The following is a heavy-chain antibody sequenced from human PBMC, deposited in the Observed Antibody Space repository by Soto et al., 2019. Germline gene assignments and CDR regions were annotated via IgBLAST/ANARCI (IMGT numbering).Heavy chain of an antibody. J-gene: IGHJ4*02. CDR1: GDSFNDYP. CDR2: TIPVSGTT. CDR3: ASSYGVSWYGDF. V-gene: IGHV1-69*01. D-gene: IGHD6-13*01. Sequence: QVPLVQSGAEVRKPGSSVKVSCHSSGDSFNDYPVTWVRQAPGQGLEWMGGTIPVSGTTNYAQEFQGRVTITADVSTSTFYMELSSLKYEDTALYYCASSYGVSWYGDFWGQGTLVTVSS.